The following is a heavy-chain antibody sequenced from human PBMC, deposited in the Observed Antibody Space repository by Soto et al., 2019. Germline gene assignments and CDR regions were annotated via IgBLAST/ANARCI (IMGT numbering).Heavy chain of an antibody. D-gene: IGHD3-16*02. V-gene: IGHV4-59*01. CDR3: ARELFLGDLSFWDWFDP. Sequence: SETLSLTCTVSGGSISSYYWSWIRQPPGKGLEWIGYIYYSGSTNYNPSLKSRVTISVDTSKNQFSLKLSSVTAADTAVYYCARELFLGDLSFWDWFDPRGQGTLVTVSS. CDR2: IYYSGST. CDR1: GGSISSYY. J-gene: IGHJ5*02.